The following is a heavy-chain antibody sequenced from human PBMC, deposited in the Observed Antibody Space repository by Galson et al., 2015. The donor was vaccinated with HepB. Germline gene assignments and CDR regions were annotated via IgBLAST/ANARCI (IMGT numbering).Heavy chain of an antibody. J-gene: IGHJ3*02. D-gene: IGHD5-24*01. V-gene: IGHV3-7*01. CDR1: GFTFSDSW. CDR3: ARGASNSFHS. CDR2: TKPDGSDK. Sequence: SLRLSCAASGFTFSDSWMDWLRQAPGKGLEWVASTKPDGSDKYYVDSVKGRFTISRDNAKNSLFLQMNSLGLEDTAVYYCARGASNSFHSWGQGAMVTVSS.